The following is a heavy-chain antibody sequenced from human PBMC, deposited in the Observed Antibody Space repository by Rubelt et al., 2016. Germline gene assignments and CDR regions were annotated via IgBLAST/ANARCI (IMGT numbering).Heavy chain of an antibody. CDR2: IDPSDSYN. CDR1: GYSFTSYW. V-gene: IGHV5-10-1*01. CDR3: ARHAGDGGNSEDWFDP. J-gene: IGHJ5*02. Sequence: EVQLVQSGAEVKKPGESLRISCKGSGYSFTSYWISWVRQIPGKGLEWMGRIDPSDSYNNYSPSFQGRGTIRADKSISTAYLQWSSLKASDTAMYYCARHAGDGGNSEDWFDPWGQGTLVTVSS. D-gene: IGHD4-23*01.